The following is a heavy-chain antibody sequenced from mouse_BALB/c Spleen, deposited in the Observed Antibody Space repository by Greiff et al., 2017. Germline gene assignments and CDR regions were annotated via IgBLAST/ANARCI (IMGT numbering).Heavy chain of an antibody. CDR1: GFTFSSYA. CDR2: ISSGGST. CDR3: ARGYGGYFDV. V-gene: IGHV5-6-5*01. Sequence: EVMLVESGGGLVKPGGSLKLSCAASGFTFSSYAMTWVRQTPEKRLEWVASISSGGSTYYPDSVKGRFTISRDNARNILYLQMSSLRSEDTSMYYCARGYGGYFDVWGEGTTLTVSS. D-gene: IGHD1-1*01. J-gene: IGHJ2*01.